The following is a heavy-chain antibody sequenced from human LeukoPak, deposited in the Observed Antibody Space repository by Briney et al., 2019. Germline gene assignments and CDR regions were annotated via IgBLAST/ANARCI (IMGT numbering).Heavy chain of an antibody. CDR2: IYSGGST. CDR1: GFTVSSND. D-gene: IGHD6-19*01. Sequence: PGGSLRLSCAASGFTVSSNDMSWVRQAPGEGLECISVIYSGGSTDYADSVKGRLTISRDNSKNTLYLQMNSLRAEDTAVYYCARAPPAVTGTRSKDPLGYWGQGTLVTVSS. J-gene: IGHJ4*02. CDR3: ARAPPAVTGTRSKDPLGY. V-gene: IGHV3-53*01.